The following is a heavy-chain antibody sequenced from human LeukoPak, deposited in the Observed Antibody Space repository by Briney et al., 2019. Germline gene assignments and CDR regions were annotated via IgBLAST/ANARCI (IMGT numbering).Heavy chain of an antibody. D-gene: IGHD3-3*01. V-gene: IGHV4-4*07. CDR3: ARGSDFWSGYYIRGDYFDY. CDR1: GGSISSYY. J-gene: IGHJ4*02. Sequence: SETLSLTCTVSGGSISSYYWSWIRQPAGKGLEWIGRIYTSGSTNYNPSLKSQVTMSVDTSKNQFSLKLSSVTAADTAVYYCARGSDFWSGYYIRGDYFDYWGQGTLVTVSS. CDR2: IYTSGST.